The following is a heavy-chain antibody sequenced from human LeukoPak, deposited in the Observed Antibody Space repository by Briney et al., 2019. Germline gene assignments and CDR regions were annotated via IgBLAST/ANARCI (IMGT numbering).Heavy chain of an antibody. Sequence: SQTLSLTCAISGDSVSSNSATWHWIRQSPSRGLEWLGRTYYRSKWYNNYATSVKSRLTINPETSKNQFSLQLNSVTPEDTAVYYCARGHYDSRGYFGGMDVWGQGTTVTVSS. J-gene: IGHJ6*02. CDR3: ARGHYDSRGYFGGMDV. D-gene: IGHD3-22*01. CDR1: GDSVSSNSAT. CDR2: TYYRSKWYN. V-gene: IGHV6-1*01.